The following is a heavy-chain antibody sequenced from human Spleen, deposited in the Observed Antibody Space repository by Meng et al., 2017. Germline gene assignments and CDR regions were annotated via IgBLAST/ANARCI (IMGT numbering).Heavy chain of an antibody. D-gene: IGHD3-22*01. J-gene: IGHJ4*02. V-gene: IGHV3-7*01. CDR3: ARDQYYYDSSGYYNFDY. Sequence: GGSLRLSCAGFGFTFRNFWMSWVRQAPGKGLEWVANIKQDGGEKYYVDSVKGRFTISRDNAKNSLYLQMNSLRAEDTAVYYCARDQYYYDSSGYYNFDYWGQGTLVTVSS. CDR2: IKQDGGEK. CDR1: GFTFRNFW.